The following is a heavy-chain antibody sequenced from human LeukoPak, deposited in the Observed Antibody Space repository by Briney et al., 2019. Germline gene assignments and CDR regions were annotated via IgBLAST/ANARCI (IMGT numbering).Heavy chain of an antibody. CDR1: GGTFSSYA. V-gene: IGHV1-69*05. CDR3: ARGPIVVVPAAITYFDY. J-gene: IGHJ4*02. CDR2: IIPIFGTA. D-gene: IGHD2-2*01. Sequence: ASVKVSCKASGGTFSSYAISWVRQAPGQGLELMGGIIPIFGTANYAQKFQGRVTITTDESTSTAYMELSSLRSEDTAVYYCARGPIVVVPAAITYFDYWGQGTLVTVSS.